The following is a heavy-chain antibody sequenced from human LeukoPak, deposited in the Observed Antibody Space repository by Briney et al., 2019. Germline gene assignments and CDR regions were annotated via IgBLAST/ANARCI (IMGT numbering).Heavy chain of an antibody. CDR1: GYTFTGYY. J-gene: IGHJ1*01. Sequence: ASVKVSCKASGYTFTGYYMHWVRRAPGQGLEWMGWINPNSGGTNYAQKFQGRVTMTRDTSISTVYMELSRLGSDDTAVFFCARGYYDSSDFEYFQHWGQGTLVTVSS. CDR2: INPNSGGT. V-gene: IGHV1-2*02. CDR3: ARGYYDSSDFEYFQH. D-gene: IGHD3-22*01.